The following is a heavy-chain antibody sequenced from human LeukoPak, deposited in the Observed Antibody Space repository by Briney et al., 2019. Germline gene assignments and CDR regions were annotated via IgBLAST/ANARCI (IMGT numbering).Heavy chain of an antibody. CDR3: ARAQSGSSPVY. Sequence: SETLSLTCTVSGGSISSYYWSRIRQPPGKGLEWIGYIYYSGSTNYNPSLKSRVTISVDTSKNQFSLKLSSVTAADTAVYYCARAQSGSSPVYWGQGTLVTVSS. CDR2: IYYSGST. J-gene: IGHJ4*02. V-gene: IGHV4-59*01. D-gene: IGHD1-26*01. CDR1: GGSISSYY.